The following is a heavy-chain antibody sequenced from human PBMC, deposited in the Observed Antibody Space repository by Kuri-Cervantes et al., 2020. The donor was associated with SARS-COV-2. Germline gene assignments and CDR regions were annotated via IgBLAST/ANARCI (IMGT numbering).Heavy chain of an antibody. CDR1: GFTFSTYS. CDR3: ARDEDYAFDY. J-gene: IGHJ4*02. Sequence: GGSLRLSCATSGFTFSTYSMNWVRQAPGKGLEWVSYISGSSSRIYYADSVKGRFTISRDYAKNSVYLQMKGLRAEDTAVYYCARDEDYAFDYWGQGTLVTVSS. CDR2: ISGSSSRI. D-gene: IGHD4-17*01. V-gene: IGHV3-48*01.